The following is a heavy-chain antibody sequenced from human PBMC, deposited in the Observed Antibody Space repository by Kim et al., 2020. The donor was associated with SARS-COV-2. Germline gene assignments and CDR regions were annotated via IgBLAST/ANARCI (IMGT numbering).Heavy chain of an antibody. J-gene: IGHJ4*02. CDR2: IYPGDSDT. D-gene: IGHD3-9*01. CDR1: GYSFTSYW. V-gene: IGHV5-51*01. Sequence: GESLKISCKGSGYSFTSYWIGWVRQMPGKGLEWMGIIYPGDSDTRYSPSFQGQVTISADKSISTAYLQWSSLKASDTAMYYCARSRDSYDILTGWKTGYYFDYWGQGTLVTVSS. CDR3: ARSRDSYDILTGWKTGYYFDY.